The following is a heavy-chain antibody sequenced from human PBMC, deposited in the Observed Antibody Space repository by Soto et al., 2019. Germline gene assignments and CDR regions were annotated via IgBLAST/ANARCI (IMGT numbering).Heavy chain of an antibody. CDR2: VDQDGSVK. Sequence: GSLRLSCAASEFTFPSFWMAWVRQAPGKGLEWVAIVDQDGSVKHYVDSVQGRFIISRDDAKKSVYLQLNSLRAEDTDVYYCVGSTGWIFRYWGQGTLVTVSS. V-gene: IGHV3-7*03. CDR3: VGSTGWIFRY. CDR1: EFTFPSFW. J-gene: IGHJ4*02. D-gene: IGHD6-19*01.